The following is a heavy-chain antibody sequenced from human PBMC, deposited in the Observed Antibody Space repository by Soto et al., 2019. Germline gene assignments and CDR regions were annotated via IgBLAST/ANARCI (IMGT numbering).Heavy chain of an antibody. J-gene: IGHJ6*02. V-gene: IGHV3-30-3*01. Sequence: XVSLRLSCAASGFTFSDYAMHWVRQAPGKGLEWVAVISHDRSNEFYADSVKGRFTISRDNSKNTLYLQMNRLRTEDTAVYYCARPGGRSGYNYYHYYGVDVWGQGSTVTVSS. CDR1: GFTFSDYA. D-gene: IGHD5-12*01. CDR2: ISHDRSNE. CDR3: ARPGGRSGYNYYHYYGVDV.